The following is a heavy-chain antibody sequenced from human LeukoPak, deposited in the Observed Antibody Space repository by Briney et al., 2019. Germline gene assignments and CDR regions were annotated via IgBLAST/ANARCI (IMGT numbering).Heavy chain of an antibody. CDR3: ARVRGSYASYYFDY. V-gene: IGHV4-39*07. J-gene: IGHJ4*02. CDR1: GGSISSSSYY. Sequence: SETLSLTCTVSGGSISSSSYYWGWIRQPPGKGLEWIGSIYYSGSTYYNPSLKSRVTISVDTSKNQFSLKLSSVTAADTAVYYCARVRGSYASYYFDYWGQGTLVTVSS. CDR2: IYYSGST. D-gene: IGHD1-26*01.